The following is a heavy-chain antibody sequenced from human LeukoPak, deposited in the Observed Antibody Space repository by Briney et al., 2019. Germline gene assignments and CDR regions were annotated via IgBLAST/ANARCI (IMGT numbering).Heavy chain of an antibody. CDR2: MNPNSGNT. CDR3: ARGYSYYDFWSGYYTGHPSMDV. CDR1: GYTFTSYD. D-gene: IGHD3-3*01. V-gene: IGHV1-8*03. Sequence: ASVKVSCKASGYTFTSYDINWVRQATGQGLEWMGWMNPNSGNTGYAQKFQGRVTITRNTSISTAYMGLSSLRSEDTAVYYCARGYSYYDFWSGYYTGHPSMDVWGKGTTVTVSS. J-gene: IGHJ6*03.